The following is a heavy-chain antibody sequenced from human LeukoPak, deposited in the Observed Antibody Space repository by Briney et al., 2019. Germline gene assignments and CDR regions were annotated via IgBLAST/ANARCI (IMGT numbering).Heavy chain of an antibody. CDR3: GSSTFHYYYHGMDV. CDR2: IYSNGNT. J-gene: IGHJ6*02. Sequence: GSLRLSCSASGFIVSSKYMSWVRQAPGKGLERVSGIYSNGNTYYADPVKGRFIISRDNSKSTLYLQMNSLRVEDTAVYYCGSSTFHYYYHGMDVWGQGATVTVSS. CDR1: GFIVSSKY. V-gene: IGHV3-53*01.